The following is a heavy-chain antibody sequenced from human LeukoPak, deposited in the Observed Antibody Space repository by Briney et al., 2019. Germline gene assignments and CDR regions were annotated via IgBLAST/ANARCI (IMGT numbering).Heavy chain of an antibody. V-gene: IGHV3-48*01. CDR1: GFTFSRYS. CDR2: ISSSSSTI. D-gene: IGHD4-11*01. Sequence: QPGGSLRLSCAASGFTFSRYSMNWVRQAPGKGLEWVSYISSSSSTIYYADSVKGRFTISRDNAKNSLYLQMNSLRAEDTAVYYCAREMTTVTGYYYYYMDVWGKGTTVTVSS. CDR3: AREMTTVTGYYYYYMDV. J-gene: IGHJ6*03.